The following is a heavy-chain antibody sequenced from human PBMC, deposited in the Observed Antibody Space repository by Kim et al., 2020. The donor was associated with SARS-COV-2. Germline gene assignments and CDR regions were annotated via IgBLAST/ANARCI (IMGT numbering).Heavy chain of an antibody. J-gene: IGHJ4*02. CDR2: IKQDGSEK. D-gene: IGHD5-18*01. Sequence: GGSLRLSCAASGFTFSSYWMSWVRQAPGKGLEWVANIKQDGSEKYYVDSVKGRFTISRDNAKNSLYLQMNSLRAEDTAVYYCARDRTRWIQLWLPLDYWGQGTLVTVSS. CDR3: ARDRTRWIQLWLPLDY. V-gene: IGHV3-7*03. CDR1: GFTFSSYW.